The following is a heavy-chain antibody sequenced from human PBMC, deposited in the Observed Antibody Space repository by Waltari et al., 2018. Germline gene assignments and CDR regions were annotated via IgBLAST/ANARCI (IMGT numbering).Heavy chain of an antibody. CDR1: GYIFLDHS. Sequence: QVQLVQSGAEVKKPGASVKVSCKASGYIFLDHSLHGVPQVPGQALEWMGGLTALTGDTQIARRFKGRGTRTRDTSSSTAQWELSSLRSDDTAVYYCARGFWCPILWLDFWGQGTLVTVSS. CDR3: ARGFWCPILWLDF. J-gene: IGHJ5*01. D-gene: IGHD2-8*01. CDR2: LTALTGDT. V-gene: IGHV1-2*02.